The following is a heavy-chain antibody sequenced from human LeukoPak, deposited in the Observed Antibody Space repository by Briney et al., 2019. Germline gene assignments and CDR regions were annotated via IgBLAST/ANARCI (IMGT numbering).Heavy chain of an antibody. CDR1: GVSISSYY. V-gene: IGHV4-59*01. CDR3: ARFSGYDNCFDP. CDR2: YCYSGNT. Sequence: SETLSLTCTVSGVSISSYYWSWIRQPPGKGLEWIGYYCYSGNTNYNPSLKSRVTISVDTSQNQFSLKLSSVTAADTAVYYCARFSGYDNCFDPWGQGTLVTVSS. J-gene: IGHJ5*02. D-gene: IGHD5-12*01.